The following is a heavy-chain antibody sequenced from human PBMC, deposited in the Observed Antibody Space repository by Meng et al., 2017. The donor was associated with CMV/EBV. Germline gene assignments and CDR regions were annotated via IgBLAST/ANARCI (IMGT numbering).Heavy chain of an antibody. D-gene: IGHD2-15*01. CDR3: ARDDSVVVVVAPFDP. V-gene: IGHV3-21*01. CDR1: GFTFSSYS. CDR2: ISSSSSYI. Sequence: GESLKISCAASGFTFSSYSMNWVRQAPGKGLEWVSSISSSSSYIYYADSVKGRFTISRDNAKNSLYLQMNSLRAEDTAVYYCARDDSVVVVVAPFDPWGQGTLVTVSS. J-gene: IGHJ5*02.